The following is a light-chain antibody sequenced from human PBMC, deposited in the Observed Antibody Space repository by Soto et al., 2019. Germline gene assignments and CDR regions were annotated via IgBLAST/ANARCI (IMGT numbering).Light chain of an antibody. V-gene: IGKV1-33*01. CDR2: DAS. J-gene: IGKJ2*03. CDR3: QQYNSLPFS. Sequence: DIQMTQSPSSPSASVGDRVTFTCQASQDISNYLNWYQQKHGTAPKLLIYDASNLETGVPSRFSGTGSGTDFTFTISSLQPEDVATYFCQQYNSLPFSFGQGTKLEIK. CDR1: QDISNY.